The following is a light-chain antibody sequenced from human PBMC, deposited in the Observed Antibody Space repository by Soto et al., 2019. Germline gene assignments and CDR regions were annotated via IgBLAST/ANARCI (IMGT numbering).Light chain of an antibody. CDR3: QSYASSLSGYV. J-gene: IGLJ1*01. CDR2: GNS. Sequence: QSVLTQPPSVSGAPGQRVTISCTGSSSNIGAGYDVHWYQQRPGTAPKPLIYGNSNRPAGVPDRFSGSQSGTSASLAITGLQAEDEADYYCQSYASSLSGYVFGTGTKVTVL. CDR1: SSNIGAGYD. V-gene: IGLV1-40*01.